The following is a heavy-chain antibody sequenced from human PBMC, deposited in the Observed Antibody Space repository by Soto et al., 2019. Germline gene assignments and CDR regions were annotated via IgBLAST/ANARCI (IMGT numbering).Heavy chain of an antibody. J-gene: IGHJ6*02. Sequence: RSLTCTVSGGSISSGDYYWSWIRQPPGKGLEWIGYIYYSGSTYYNPSLKSRVTISVDTSKNQFSLKLSSVTAADTAVYYCARMNSGYAYGMDVWGQGTTVTVSS. CDR1: GGSISSGDYY. D-gene: IGHD5-12*01. V-gene: IGHV4-30-4*01. CDR2: IYYSGST. CDR3: ARMNSGYAYGMDV.